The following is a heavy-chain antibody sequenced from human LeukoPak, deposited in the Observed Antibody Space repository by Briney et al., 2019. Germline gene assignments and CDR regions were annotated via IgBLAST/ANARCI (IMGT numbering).Heavy chain of an antibody. CDR2: INSDGSST. Sequence: QPGRSLRLSCAASGFTFSSYWMHWVRQAPGKGLVWVSRINSDGSSTSYADSVKGRFTISRGNAKNTLYLQMNSLRAEDTAVYYCARGSPLSLSGYGFYLFDYWGQGTLVTVSS. J-gene: IGHJ4*02. CDR3: ARGSPLSLSGYGFYLFDY. V-gene: IGHV3-74*01. D-gene: IGHD5-12*01. CDR1: GFTFSSYW.